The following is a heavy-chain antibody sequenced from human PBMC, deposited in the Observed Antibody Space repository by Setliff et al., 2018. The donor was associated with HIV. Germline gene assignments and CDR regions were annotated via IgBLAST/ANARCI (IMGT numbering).Heavy chain of an antibody. Sequence: NPSETLSLTCNVPGVSISAYYWSWIRQPPGKGLEWVGYVYYGGVTNYNPSLKSRLTISVDTSKNQFSLALSSVTAADTAVYYCAYSTGWYYFDYWGHGTLVTVSS. CDR1: GVSISAYY. V-gene: IGHV4-59*01. CDR3: AYSTGWYYFDY. CDR2: VYYGGVT. J-gene: IGHJ4*01. D-gene: IGHD6-19*01.